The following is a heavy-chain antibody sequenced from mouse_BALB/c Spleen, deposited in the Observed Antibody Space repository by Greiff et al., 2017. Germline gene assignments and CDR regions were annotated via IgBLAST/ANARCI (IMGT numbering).Heavy chain of an antibody. Sequence: QVQLQQSGAELVRPGTSVKISCKASGYTFTNYWLGWVKQRPGHGLEWIGDIYPGGGYTNYNGKFKGKATLTADKSSSTAYMQLSSLTSEDSAVYFCARASYDFAMDYWGQGTSVTVSS. V-gene: IGHV1-63*01. J-gene: IGHJ4*01. CDR1: GYTFTNYW. CDR2: IYPGGGYT. D-gene: IGHD2-12*01. CDR3: ARASYDFAMDY.